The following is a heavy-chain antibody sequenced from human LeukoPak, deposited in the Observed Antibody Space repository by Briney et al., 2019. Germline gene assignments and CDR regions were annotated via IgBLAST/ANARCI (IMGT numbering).Heavy chain of an antibody. D-gene: IGHD5-12*01. Sequence: GGSLRLSCAASGFTFSSYAMHWVRQAPGKGLEWVAVISYDGSNKYYADSVKGRFTISRDNSKNTLYLQMNSLRAEDTAVYYCARGDTVDSFYRPFDFWGQGTQVTVSS. CDR1: GFTFSSYA. CDR3: ARGDTVDSFYRPFDF. CDR2: ISYDGSNK. J-gene: IGHJ4*02. V-gene: IGHV3-30-3*01.